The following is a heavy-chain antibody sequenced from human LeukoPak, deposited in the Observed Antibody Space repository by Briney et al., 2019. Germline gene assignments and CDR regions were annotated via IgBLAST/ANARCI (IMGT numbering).Heavy chain of an antibody. Sequence: PGGSLRLSGAASGFTFSGYGMHWVRQAPGKGLERVAFIRYDGSNKYYADSVKGPFTISRDNSKNTLYLQMNSLRAEDTAVYYCAKGYYYDSSGYPPLLYWGQGTLVTVSS. CDR1: GFTFSGYG. V-gene: IGHV3-30*02. D-gene: IGHD3-22*01. CDR2: IRYDGSNK. CDR3: AKGYYYDSSGYPPLLY. J-gene: IGHJ4*02.